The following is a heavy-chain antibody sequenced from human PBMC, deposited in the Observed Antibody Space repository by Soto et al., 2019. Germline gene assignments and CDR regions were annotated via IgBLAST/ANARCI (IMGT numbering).Heavy chain of an antibody. D-gene: IGHD6-19*01. V-gene: IGHV3-9*01. CDR2: ISWNSGSI. Sequence: EVQLVESGGGLVQPGRSLRLSCAASGFTFDDYAMHWVRQAPGKGLEWVSGISWNSGSIGYADSVKGRFTISRDNAKNPLYLQMNSLRAEDTALYYCAKDIGSGWYWGVDYWGQGTLVTVSS. J-gene: IGHJ4*02. CDR3: AKDIGSGWYWGVDY. CDR1: GFTFDDYA.